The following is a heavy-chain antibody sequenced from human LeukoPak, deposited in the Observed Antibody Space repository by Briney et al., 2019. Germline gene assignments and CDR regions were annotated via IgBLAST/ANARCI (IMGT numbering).Heavy chain of an antibody. CDR1: SGSISSSSYY. D-gene: IGHD6-19*01. CDR2: IYYSGST. V-gene: IGHV4-39*01. CDR3: ASYNSGGYDVSDY. Sequence: SETLSLTCTVSSGSISSSSYYWGWIRQTPGKGLEWIGSIYYSGSTYYNPSLEGRVTISADTSRNKFSLNLRSVTAADTAVYYCASYNSGGYDVSDYWGQGTLVTVSS. J-gene: IGHJ4*02.